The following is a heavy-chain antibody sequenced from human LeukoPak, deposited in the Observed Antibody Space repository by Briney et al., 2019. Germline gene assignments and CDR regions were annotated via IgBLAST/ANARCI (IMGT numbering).Heavy chain of an antibody. CDR2: IYPGDSDT. CDR3: ARGAAGTTPDYYYFGLDV. J-gene: IGHJ6*02. V-gene: IGHV5-51*01. Sequence: GESLKISCKGSGYRFTDYWIGWVRQMPGKGLEWMGIIYPGDSDTRYSPSFQGQDTISADKSINTAHLQWSSLKASDTAMYYCARGAAGTTPDYYYFGLDVWGQGTTVRVSS. D-gene: IGHD1-7*01. CDR1: GYRFTDYW.